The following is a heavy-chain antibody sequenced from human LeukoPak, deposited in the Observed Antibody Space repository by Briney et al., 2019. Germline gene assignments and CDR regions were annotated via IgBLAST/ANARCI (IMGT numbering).Heavy chain of an antibody. D-gene: IGHD3-22*01. CDR2: IRYDGSNK. CDR1: GFTFSSYG. J-gene: IGHJ4*02. Sequence: PGGSLRLSCAASGFTFSSYGMHWVRQAPGKGLEWVAFIRYDGSNKYYADSVKGRFTISRDNSKNTLYLQMNSLRAEDTAVYYCANHYYDSSGYDAYFDYWGQGTLVTVSS. CDR3: ANHYYDSSGYDAYFDY. V-gene: IGHV3-30*02.